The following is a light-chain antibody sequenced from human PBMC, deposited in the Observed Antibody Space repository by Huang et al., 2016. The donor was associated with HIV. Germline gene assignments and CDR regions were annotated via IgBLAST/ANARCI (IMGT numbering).Light chain of an antibody. CDR1: QSVYSSSTSKDY. J-gene: IGKJ1*01. CDR3: QQYYFSPQT. CDR2: WAS. Sequence: DIIMTQSPDSLAVSLGERATLNCRSSQSVYSSSTSKDYMAWLQQKPGQPPRLLLFWASTREAGVPDRFTGSGSGTHFTLTIASLEAEDAAIYYCQQYYFSPQTFGQGTRVEVK. V-gene: IGKV4-1*01.